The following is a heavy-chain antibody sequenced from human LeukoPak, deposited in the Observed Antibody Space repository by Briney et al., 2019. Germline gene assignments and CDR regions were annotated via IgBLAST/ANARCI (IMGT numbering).Heavy chain of an antibody. CDR2: ISWNSGRI. J-gene: IGHJ3*02. CDR3: ARGLVGAAPDDAFAI. Sequence: GGSLRLSCAASGFSFDDYAMHWVRQAPGKGLEWVSGISWNSGRIGYADSMKGRFTISRDNAKNSLYLQMNSLRAEDMALYYCARGLVGAAPDDAFAIWGPGTMVTVSS. D-gene: IGHD1-26*01. CDR1: GFSFDDYA. V-gene: IGHV3-9*03.